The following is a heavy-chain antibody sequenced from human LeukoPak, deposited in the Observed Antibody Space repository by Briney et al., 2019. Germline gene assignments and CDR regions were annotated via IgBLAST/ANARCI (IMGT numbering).Heavy chain of an antibody. CDR2: LVYDARS. Sequence: GGSLRLSCAASGFPFSSYGMHWVRQAPGKGLEWVARLVYDARSDYANSVKGRFSISRDDSKNTLFLDMSNLRVEDTALYYCARDLSAAFDFWGQGVLVTVSS. J-gene: IGHJ4*02. CDR3: ARDLSAAFDF. V-gene: IGHV3-33*01. CDR1: GFPFSSYG. D-gene: IGHD6-25*01.